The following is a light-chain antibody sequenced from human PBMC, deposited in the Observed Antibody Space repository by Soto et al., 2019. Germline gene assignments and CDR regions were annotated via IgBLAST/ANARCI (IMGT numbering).Light chain of an antibody. CDR1: QLFSTFF. V-gene: IGKV3-20*01. CDR3: HQYGRSPPWT. CDR2: SAS. Sequence: EIVLTQSPDTLSLSPGARATLSCRANQLFSTFFLAWYQQKPGQPPRLLIYSASSSPTCIPDRFTGSGSGTDFTLTISRLEPEDSSVYYCHQYGRSPPWTFGQGTKVEVK. J-gene: IGKJ1*01.